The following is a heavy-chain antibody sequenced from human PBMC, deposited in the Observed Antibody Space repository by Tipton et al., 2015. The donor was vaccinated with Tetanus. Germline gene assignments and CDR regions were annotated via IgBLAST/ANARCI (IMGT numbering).Heavy chain of an antibody. D-gene: IGHD2-8*01. V-gene: IGHV5-51*01. Sequence: QLVQSGGEVKKPGESLKISCKGSGYIFNNYWIRWVRQKPGKGLEWMGIIYPGDSDTRYSPSFQGQVTISVDKSINTAYLQWSSLKASDTSMFYCARAHCTDGVCNFDFWGQGALVTVAS. CDR2: IYPGDSDT. CDR3: ARAHCTDGVCNFDF. CDR1: GYIFNNYW. J-gene: IGHJ4*02.